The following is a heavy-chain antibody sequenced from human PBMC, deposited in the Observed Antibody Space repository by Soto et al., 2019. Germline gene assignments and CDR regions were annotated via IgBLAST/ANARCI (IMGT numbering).Heavy chain of an antibody. D-gene: IGHD3-10*01. CDR3: ASPYMVRGVIIGY. J-gene: IGHJ4*02. CDR1: GFTFNSYA. V-gene: IGHV3-23*01. CDR2: ISGSGGST. Sequence: GGSLRLSCAASGFTFNSYAMSWVRQAPGKGLEWVSAISGSGGSTYYADSVKGRFTISRDNSKNTLYLQMNSLRAEDTAVYYCASPYMVRGVIIGYWGQGTLVTVSS.